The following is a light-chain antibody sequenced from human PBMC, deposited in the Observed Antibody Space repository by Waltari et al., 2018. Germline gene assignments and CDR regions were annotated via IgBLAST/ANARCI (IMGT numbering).Light chain of an antibody. CDR3: CSYAGSYTWG. Sequence: QSALTQPRAVPGSPGQSVTISSTATSSDVGGYNYVSWYQQHPGKAPKLMIYDVSKRPSGVPDRCSGSKSGNTASLTISGLQAEDEADYYCCSYAGSYTWGFGGGTKLTVL. V-gene: IGLV2-11*01. J-gene: IGLJ3*02. CDR2: DVS. CDR1: SSDVGGYNY.